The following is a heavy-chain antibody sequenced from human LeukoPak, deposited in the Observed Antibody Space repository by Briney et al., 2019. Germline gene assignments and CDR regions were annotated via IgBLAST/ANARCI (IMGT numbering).Heavy chain of an antibody. D-gene: IGHD3-22*01. CDR1: GFTFSSYC. J-gene: IGHJ4*02. V-gene: IGHV3-48*04. CDR3: ARVWSSGYTKDY. CDR2: ISSSSSTI. Sequence: QTGGSLRLSCAASGFTFSSYCIDWVRQAPGKGLEWLSYISSSSSTIYYADSVKGRFTISRDNAKNSVYLQMNSLRAEDTAVYYCARVWSSGYTKDYWGQGTLVTVSS.